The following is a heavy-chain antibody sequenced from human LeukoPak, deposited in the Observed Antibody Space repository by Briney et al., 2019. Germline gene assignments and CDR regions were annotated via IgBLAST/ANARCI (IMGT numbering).Heavy chain of an antibody. V-gene: IGHV3-7*01. CDR3: ARHRSGGSQDDAFDI. J-gene: IGHJ3*02. CDR2: IKQDGSEK. Sequence: GGSLRLSCAASGFTFSGSAMHWVRQAPGKGLEWVADIKQDGSEKYYVDSVKGRSTISRQNAKNSLFLQMNSLRAEDTAVYYCARHRSGGSQDDAFDIWGQGTMVTVSS. CDR1: GFTFSGSA. D-gene: IGHD2-15*01.